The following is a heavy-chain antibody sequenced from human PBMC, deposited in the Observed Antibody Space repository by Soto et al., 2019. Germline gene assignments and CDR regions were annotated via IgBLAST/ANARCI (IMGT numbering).Heavy chain of an antibody. CDR3: AKGAPILSEDFDY. CDR1: GVTFSSYA. V-gene: IGHV3-23*01. CDR2: ISGSGGST. Sequence: PSGSLRLACAASGVTFSSYAMRWFRQDPGKGLEWVSAISGSGGSTYYAESVKGRFTISIDNSKNTLYLQLNSLRAEDTAVYYCAKGAPILSEDFDYWGQGTLVTVSS. J-gene: IGHJ4*02. D-gene: IGHD2-2*02.